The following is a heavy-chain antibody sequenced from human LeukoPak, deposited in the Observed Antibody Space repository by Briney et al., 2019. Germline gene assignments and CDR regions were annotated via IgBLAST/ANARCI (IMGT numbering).Heavy chain of an antibody. J-gene: IGHJ4*02. CDR2: ISYDGKNK. Sequence: PGGSLRLSCAASGFTFSTYAIHWVRQAPGKGLEWVAIISYDGKNKYYADSVKGRFTISRDNSMNTLYLQMNTLSGEDTAVYFCASAAAKKYFFDSWGQGTPVTVSS. CDR3: ASAAAKKYFFDS. V-gene: IGHV3-30*14. D-gene: IGHD6-25*01. CDR1: GFTFSTYA.